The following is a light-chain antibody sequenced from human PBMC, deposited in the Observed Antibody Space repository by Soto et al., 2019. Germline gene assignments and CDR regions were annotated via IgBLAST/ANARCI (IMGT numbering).Light chain of an antibody. J-gene: IGKJ1*01. CDR3: QQYNSFPWT. Sequence: IRITQSPTTRSAYVGDRVTVTCRASQSISSWLAWYQQKPGKAPNLLIYKASSLASGVPSRFSGSGSGTEFTLTISSLQPDDLATYYCQQYNSFPWTFGQGTKVDIK. CDR1: QSISSW. V-gene: IGKV1-5*03. CDR2: KAS.